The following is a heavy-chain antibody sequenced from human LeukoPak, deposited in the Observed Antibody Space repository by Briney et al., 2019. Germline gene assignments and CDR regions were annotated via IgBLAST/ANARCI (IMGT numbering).Heavy chain of an antibody. CDR2: IYITGST. CDR3: ARELGYYAFDI. V-gene: IGHV4-4*07. D-gene: IGHD2-15*01. J-gene: IGHJ3*02. CDR1: SGSFSSYY. Sequence: SETLSLTCTVSSGSFSSYYRNWIRQPAGKGLEWIGRIYITGSTNYNPSLKGRVTISVDTSKNQFSLKLSSVTAADTAVYYCARELGYYAFDIWGQGTTVTVSS.